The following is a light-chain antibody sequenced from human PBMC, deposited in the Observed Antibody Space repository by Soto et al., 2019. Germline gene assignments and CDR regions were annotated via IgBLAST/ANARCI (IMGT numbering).Light chain of an antibody. CDR1: QGISDY. Sequence: DIQMTQSPSSLSASVGDRVTFTCRASQGISDYLAWYQQKPGEVPKLLIYAASTLQSGVPPRFRGSGSGTDFTLTISSLQPEDVATYYCQHYDRAPVAVGGGTKVEIK. J-gene: IGKJ4*01. CDR3: QHYDRAPVA. CDR2: AAS. V-gene: IGKV1-27*01.